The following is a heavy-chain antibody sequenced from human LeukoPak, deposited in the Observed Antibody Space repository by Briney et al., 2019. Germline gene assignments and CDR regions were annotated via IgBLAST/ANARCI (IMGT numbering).Heavy chain of an antibody. J-gene: IGHJ6*03. CDR2: ISAYNGNT. D-gene: IGHD3-3*01. CDR3: ARVAPRGTIFGMGGYYYYMDV. Sequence: GSSVKVSCKASGGTFSSYAISWVRQAPGQGLEWMGWISAYNGNTNYAQKLQGRVTMTTDTSTSTAYMELRSLRSDDTAVYYCARVAPRGTIFGMGGYYYYMDVWGKGTTVTVSS. CDR1: GGTFSSYA. V-gene: IGHV1-18*01.